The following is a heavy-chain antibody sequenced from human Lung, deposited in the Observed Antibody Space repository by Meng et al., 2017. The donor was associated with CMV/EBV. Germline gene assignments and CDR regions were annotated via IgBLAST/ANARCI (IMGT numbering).Heavy chain of an antibody. V-gene: IGHV1-46*01. J-gene: IGHJ3*02. CDR3: ARVGNERITIFGVVTKGAFDI. CDR2: INPSGGST. D-gene: IGHD3-3*01. CDR1: GYTFTSYY. Sequence: ASVXVSXXASGYTFTSYYMHWVRQAPGQGLEWMGIINPSGGSTSYAQKFQGRVTMTRDTSTSTVYMELSSLRSEDTAVYYCARVGNERITIFGVVTKGAFDIWGQGTXVTVSS.